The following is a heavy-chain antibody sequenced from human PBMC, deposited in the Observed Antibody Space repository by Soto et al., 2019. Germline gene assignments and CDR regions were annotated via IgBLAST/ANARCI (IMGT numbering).Heavy chain of an antibody. CDR2: IYYSGST. Sequence: SETLSLTCSVSGGSINSSSYFWGWVRQPPGKGLEWIGSIYYSGSTYYNPSLRSRVTISVDTSNNQFSLKLSSVTAADTAVFYCARHYSSGSRNWFDPWGQGTLVTVSS. CDR3: ARHYSSGSRNWFDP. D-gene: IGHD6-19*01. V-gene: IGHV4-39*01. CDR1: GGSINSSSYF. J-gene: IGHJ5*02.